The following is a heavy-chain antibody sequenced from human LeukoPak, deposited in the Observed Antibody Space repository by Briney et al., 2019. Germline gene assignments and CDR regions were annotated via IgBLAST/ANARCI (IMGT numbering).Heavy chain of an antibody. CDR2: INGGGDIT. CDR3: AKRCGDSTGWFFDF. V-gene: IGHV3-23*01. J-gene: IGHJ4*02. CDR1: GYSFDSYA. D-gene: IGHD6-13*01. Sequence: GGSLRLSCAGSGYSFDSYAMTWVRQAPGKGLEWVSSINGGGDITYYAESVKGRFTVSRDNSKNTLFLQMNSLRAEDTAVFYCAKRCGDSTGWFFDFWGQGSLVTVSS.